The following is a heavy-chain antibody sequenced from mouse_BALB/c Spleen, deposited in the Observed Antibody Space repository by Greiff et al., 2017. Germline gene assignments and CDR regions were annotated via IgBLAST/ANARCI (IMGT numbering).Heavy chain of an antibody. Sequence: VQLQQSGPGLVQPSQSLSITCTVSGFSLTSYGVHWVRQSPGKGLEWLGVIWSGGSTDYNAAFISRLSISKDNSKSQVFFKMNSLQADDTAIYYCAPHRYDEYYYAMDYWGQGTSVTVSS. CDR1: GFSLTSYG. V-gene: IGHV2-4-1*01. J-gene: IGHJ4*01. CDR2: IWSGGST. D-gene: IGHD2-14*01. CDR3: APHRYDEYYYAMDY.